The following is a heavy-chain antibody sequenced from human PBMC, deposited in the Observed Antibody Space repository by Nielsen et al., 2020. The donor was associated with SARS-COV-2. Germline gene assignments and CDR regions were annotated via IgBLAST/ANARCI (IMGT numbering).Heavy chain of an antibody. CDR1: GFTFSNSA. D-gene: IGHD2-2*03. V-gene: IGHV3-23*01. J-gene: IGHJ4*02. Sequence: GESLKISCTASGFTFSNSAMSWVRQTSGKGLEWVSSISGSGDRTDYADSVKGRVIISRDNSKNTLHLQMNSLRAEDTALYFCAKDFHGSVADFFGNWGQGTLVTVS. CDR3: AKDFHGSVADFFGN. CDR2: ISGSGDRT.